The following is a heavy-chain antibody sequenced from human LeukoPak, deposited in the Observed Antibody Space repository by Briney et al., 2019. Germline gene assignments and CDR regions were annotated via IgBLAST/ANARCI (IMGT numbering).Heavy chain of an antibody. J-gene: IGHJ5*02. V-gene: IGHV1-18*01. Sequence: ASVKVSCKASGYTFTSYGISWVRQAPGQGLEWMGWISAYNGNTNYAQKLQGRVTMTTDTSTSTAYMELRSLRSDDTAVYYCARGDCSSTSCYYTWFDPWGQGTLVTVSS. CDR2: ISAYNGNT. CDR3: ARGDCSSTSCYYTWFDP. CDR1: GYTFTSYG. D-gene: IGHD2-2*01.